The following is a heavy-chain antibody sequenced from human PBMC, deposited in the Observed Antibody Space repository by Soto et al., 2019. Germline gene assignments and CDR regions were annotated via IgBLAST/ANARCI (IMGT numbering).Heavy chain of an antibody. V-gene: IGHV3-43*02. CDR1: GFTFDDYA. J-gene: IGHJ3*02. CDR2: ISGDGGST. D-gene: IGHD1-26*01. Sequence: GGSLRLSCAASGFTFDDYAMHWVRQAPGKGLEWVSLISGDGGSTYYADSVKGRFTISRDISKNSLYLQMNSLRTEDTALYYCAKAISGSWSYDAFDIWGQGTMVTVSS. CDR3: AKAISGSWSYDAFDI.